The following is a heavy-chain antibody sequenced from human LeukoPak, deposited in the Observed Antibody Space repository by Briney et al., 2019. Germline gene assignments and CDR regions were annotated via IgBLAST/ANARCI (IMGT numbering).Heavy chain of an antibody. CDR3: GADRPGTISPYFDY. J-gene: IGHJ4*02. Sequence: GGSLRPSCVASGFPLSAAWMNWVRPAPGEGLEWGGRMKSTSNGGTTDVAAPVRDVFTISSDDSKNTLNLQMDSLRTEDTAVYYCGADRPGTISPYFDYWGQGTLVTVSS. V-gene: IGHV3-15*01. CDR1: GFPLSAAW. CDR2: MKSTSNGGTT. D-gene: IGHD2-8*01.